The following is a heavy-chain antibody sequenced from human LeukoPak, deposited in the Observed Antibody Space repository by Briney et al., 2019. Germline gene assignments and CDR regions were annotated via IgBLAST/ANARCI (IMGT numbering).Heavy chain of an antibody. V-gene: IGHV3-23*01. J-gene: IGHJ4*02. D-gene: IGHD5-12*01. CDR3: AKCGDSGCHLIDY. Sequence: GGSLRLSCAASGFTFTTNAMSWVRQAPGKGLEWVSAISGRTGATYYADSEKGRFTISRDNSKSTLYLQMDSLRAEDTAVYYCAKCGDSGCHLIDYWGQGTLVTVSS. CDR2: ISGRTGAT. CDR1: GFTFTTNA.